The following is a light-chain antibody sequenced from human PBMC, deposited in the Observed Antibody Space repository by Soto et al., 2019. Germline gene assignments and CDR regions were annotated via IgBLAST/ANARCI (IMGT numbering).Light chain of an antibody. CDR3: QQSYSDPYT. CDR2: DAS. Sequence: DIQMTQSPSALSASVGDRVTITCRASQSISDWLAWYQQKPGKAPNLLIYDASSLKSGVPSRFICSGSGTEFTLTISSLQPDDFATYYCQQSYSDPYTFGQGTKLEIK. V-gene: IGKV1-5*01. CDR1: QSISDW. J-gene: IGKJ2*01.